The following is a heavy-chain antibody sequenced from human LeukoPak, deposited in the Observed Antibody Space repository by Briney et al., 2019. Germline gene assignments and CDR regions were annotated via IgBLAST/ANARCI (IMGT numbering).Heavy chain of an antibody. D-gene: IGHD3-10*01. CDR2: FDPEDGET. V-gene: IGHV1-24*01. Sequence: ASVKVSCKVSGYTLTELSMHWVRQAPGKGLEWMGGFDPEDGETIYAQKFQGRVTMTTDTSTSTAYMELRSLRSDDTAVYYCAICDGSGSYWNYYYYGMDVWGQGTTVTVSS. J-gene: IGHJ6*02. CDR3: AICDGSGSYWNYYYYGMDV. CDR1: GYTLTELS.